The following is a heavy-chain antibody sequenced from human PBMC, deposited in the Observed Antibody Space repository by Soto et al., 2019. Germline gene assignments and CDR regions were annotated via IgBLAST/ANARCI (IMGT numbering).Heavy chain of an antibody. CDR2: MNPKSGNT. J-gene: IGHJ2*01. CDR1: GYTFTSYD. CDR3: ARAPKDSYDCGHWYFDL. V-gene: IGHV1-8*01. D-gene: IGHD3-22*01. Sequence: QVQLVQSGAEVKKPGASVKVSCKASGYTFTSYDINWVRQATGQGLEWMGWMNPKSGNTGYAQKFQGRVTMTRNTSTSTAYKELSSLRSEDTAVYYCARAPKDSYDCGHWYFDLWGRGTLVTVSS.